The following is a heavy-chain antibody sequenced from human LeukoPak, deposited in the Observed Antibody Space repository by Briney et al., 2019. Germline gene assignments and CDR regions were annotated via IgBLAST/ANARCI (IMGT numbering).Heavy chain of an antibody. J-gene: IGHJ4*02. V-gene: IGHV5-51*01. Sequence: GESLKIPCKGSGYRFSNYWIGWVRQMPGKGLEWMGIIYPGDSNTRHSPSFQGQVTISADKSITTAYLQWSSLKASDTAMYYCTRSRGYCSDGTCYDFDYWGQGTLVTVSS. CDR3: TRSRGYCSDGTCYDFDY. D-gene: IGHD2-15*01. CDR1: GYRFSNYW. CDR2: IYPGDSNT.